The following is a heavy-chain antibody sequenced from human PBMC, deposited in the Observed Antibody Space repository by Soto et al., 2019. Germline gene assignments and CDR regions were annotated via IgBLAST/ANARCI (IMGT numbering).Heavy chain of an antibody. V-gene: IGHV1-69*13. D-gene: IGHD6-6*01. J-gene: IGHJ4*02. CDR3: ARSVLYSSSSDY. CDR1: GGTFSSYA. CDR2: IIPIFGTA. Sequence: GASVKVSCKASGGTFSSYAISWVRQAPGQGLEWMGGIIPIFGTANYAQKFQGRVTITADESTSTAYMELSSLRSEDTAVYYCARSVLYSSSSDYWGQGTLVTGS.